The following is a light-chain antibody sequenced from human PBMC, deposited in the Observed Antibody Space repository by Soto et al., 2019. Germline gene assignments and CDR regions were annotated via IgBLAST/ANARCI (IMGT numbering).Light chain of an antibody. V-gene: IGKV2-24*01. CDR2: EIS. CDR1: QSLVKSDGNHY. J-gene: IGKJ5*01. CDR3: MQATETVIT. Sequence: ILVNPAPILLTVNLGTPASNPRQSNQSLVKSDGNHYLNWPHQRPGQPPRLLIYEISKRFSGVPDRFSGSGAGTDFTLKISRVEAEDVGVYYCMQATETVITFGQGTRLEIK.